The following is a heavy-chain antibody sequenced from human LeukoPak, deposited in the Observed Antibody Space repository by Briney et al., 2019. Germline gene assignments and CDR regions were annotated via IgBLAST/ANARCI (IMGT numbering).Heavy chain of an antibody. D-gene: IGHD1-26*01. Sequence: PGGSLRLSCAASGLTFSSYWMHWVRHAPGKGLVWVSRINSDGSSTSYADSVKGRFTISRDNAKNTLYLQMNSLRAEDTAVYYCARGSQLVGATIHYLWGQGTLVTVSS. V-gene: IGHV3-74*01. CDR3: ARGSQLVGATIHYL. J-gene: IGHJ5*02. CDR2: INSDGSST. CDR1: GLTFSSYW.